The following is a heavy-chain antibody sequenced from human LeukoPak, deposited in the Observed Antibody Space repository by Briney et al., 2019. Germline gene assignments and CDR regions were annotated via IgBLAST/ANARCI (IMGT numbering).Heavy chain of an antibody. V-gene: IGHV4-39*07. D-gene: IGHD1-14*01. CDR3: ARDRVPETFDY. CDR1: GGSISSSSYY. CDR2: IYYSGST. Sequence: SETLSLTCTVSGGSISSSSYYWGWIRQPPGKGLEWIGSIYYSGSTYYNPSLKSRVTISVDTSKNQFSLKLSSVTAADTAVYYCARDRVPETFDYWGQGTLVTVSS. J-gene: IGHJ4*02.